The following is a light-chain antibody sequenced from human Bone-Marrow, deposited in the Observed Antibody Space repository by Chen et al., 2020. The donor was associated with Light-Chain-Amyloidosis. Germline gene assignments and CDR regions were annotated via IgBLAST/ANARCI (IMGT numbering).Light chain of an antibody. CDR2: DDS. CDR1: NIGSTS. J-gene: IGLJ3*02. CDR3: QGRDRSSDSPV. Sequence: SYVLTHPSSVSVAPCQTATRAFGGDNIGSTSGHWYQQTPGQAPLLVAYDDSERTSGNAERLSGYNSGNTATLTNSRVEAGDEADYDCQGRDRSSDSPVFGGGTKLTVL. V-gene: IGLV3-21*02.